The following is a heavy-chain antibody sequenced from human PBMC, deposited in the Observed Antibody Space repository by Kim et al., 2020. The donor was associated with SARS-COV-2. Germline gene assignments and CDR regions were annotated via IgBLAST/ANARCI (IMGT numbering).Heavy chain of an antibody. Sequence: GGSLRLSCATSGFTFSAYDMNWVRQAPGKGLEWLSFITKSSTTIYYADSVEGRFTISRDNAKNPLFLQMNSLRDEDTALYYCVRDRTGGDFDIWGQGAMVTVSS. CDR3: VRDRTGGDFDI. D-gene: IGHD2-21*01. V-gene: IGHV3-48*02. J-gene: IGHJ3*02. CDR2: ITKSSTTI. CDR1: GFTFSAYD.